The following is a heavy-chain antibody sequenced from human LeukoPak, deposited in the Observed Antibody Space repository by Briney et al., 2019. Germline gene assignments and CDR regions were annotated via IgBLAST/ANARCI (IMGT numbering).Heavy chain of an antibody. V-gene: IGHV4-39*07. CDR1: GGSISSSSYY. D-gene: IGHD4-17*01. CDR3: ARDGDYGDYVSLDY. CDR2: IYYSGST. J-gene: IGHJ4*02. Sequence: PSETLSLTCTVSGGSISSSSYYWGWIRQPPGKGLEWIGSIYYSGSTYYNPSLKSRVTISVDTSKNQFSLKLSSVTAADTAVYYCARDGDYGDYVSLDYWGQGTLVTVSS.